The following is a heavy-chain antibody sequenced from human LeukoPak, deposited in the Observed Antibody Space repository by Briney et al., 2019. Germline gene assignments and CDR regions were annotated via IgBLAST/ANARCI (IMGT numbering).Heavy chain of an antibody. D-gene: IGHD5-24*01. J-gene: IGHJ4*02. CDR2: IYPRDSDT. Sequence: GESLKISCTASGYDFANSWIGWVRQMPGEGLEWMGIIYPRDSDTIYSPSFQGQVTISADKSIRTAYLQWSSLTASDTAMYYCARGERAMATRKAGFDYWGQGTLVTVSS. CDR1: GYDFANSW. CDR3: ARGERAMATRKAGFDY. V-gene: IGHV5-51*01.